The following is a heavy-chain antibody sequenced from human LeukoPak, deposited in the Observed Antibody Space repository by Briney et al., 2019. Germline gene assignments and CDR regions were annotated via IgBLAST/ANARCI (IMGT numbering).Heavy chain of an antibody. V-gene: IGHV1-69*13. CDR3: ARAPKGCDSWSGYYLCYFDY. CDR1: GGTFSSYA. J-gene: IGHJ4*02. D-gene: IGHD3-3*01. CDR2: IIPIFGTA. Sequence: ASVKVSCKASGGTFSSYAISWVRQAPGQGLEWMGGIIPIFGTANYAQKFQGRVTITADESTSTAYMELSSLRSEDTAVYYCARAPKGCDSWSGYYLCYFDYWGQGTLVTVSS.